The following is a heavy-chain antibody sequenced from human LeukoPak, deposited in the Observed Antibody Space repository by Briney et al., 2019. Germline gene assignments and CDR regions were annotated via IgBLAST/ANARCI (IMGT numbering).Heavy chain of an antibody. Sequence: PGGSLRLSCADSGFTFGSYGMSWVRQAPGKGLEWVSFISPSGDRTSNADSVEGRFTISRDNPRDTLYLQMNGLRDEDTAGYYCAIMHGYYDGSGYWVQWGQGTLVTVSS. J-gene: IGHJ4*02. CDR3: AIMHGYYDGSGYWVQ. CDR2: ISPSGDRT. CDR1: GFTFGSYG. V-gene: IGHV3-23*01. D-gene: IGHD3-22*01.